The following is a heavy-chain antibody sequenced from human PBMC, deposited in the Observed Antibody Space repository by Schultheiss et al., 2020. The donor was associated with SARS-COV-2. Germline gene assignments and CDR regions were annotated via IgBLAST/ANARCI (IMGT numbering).Heavy chain of an antibody. Sequence: SETLSLTCTVSGVSVTTYCWNWIRQPPGKGLEWIGFIHDSGSTNYNPSLKSRVTISVDTSKNQFSLKLTSVTAADTAVYYCARRRSDGNWYLDTWGQGTPVTVSS. CDR3: ARRRSDGNWYLDT. CDR2: IHDSGST. J-gene: IGHJ4*02. D-gene: IGHD4-23*01. V-gene: IGHV4-59*08. CDR1: GVSVTTYC.